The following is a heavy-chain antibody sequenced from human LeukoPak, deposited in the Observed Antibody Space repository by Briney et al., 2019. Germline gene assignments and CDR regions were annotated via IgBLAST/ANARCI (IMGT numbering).Heavy chain of an antibody. D-gene: IGHD2-21*01. CDR1: GFTFSSYA. Sequence: PGGSLRLSCAASGFTFSSYAMHWVRQAPGKGLEYVPAISSNGGSTYYANSVKGRFTISRDNSKNTLYLQMGSLRAEDMAVYYCARGVLGGDYYFDYWGQGTLVTVSS. CDR3: ARGVLGGDYYFDY. J-gene: IGHJ4*02. CDR2: ISSNGGST. V-gene: IGHV3-64*01.